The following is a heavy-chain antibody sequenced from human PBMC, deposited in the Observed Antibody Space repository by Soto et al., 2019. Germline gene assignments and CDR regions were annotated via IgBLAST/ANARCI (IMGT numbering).Heavy chain of an antibody. CDR1: GGSISSGHYY. CDR2: IYYSGST. D-gene: IGHD2-15*01. CDR3: ARGRSGRSCSGGSCYPYYYYGMDV. V-gene: IGHV4-30-4*01. J-gene: IGHJ6*02. Sequence: PSETLSLTCTVSGGSISSGHYYWSWIRQPPGKGPEWIGYIYYSGSTYYNPSLQSRLTMSVDTSKNQFSLKLSSVTAADTAVYYCARGRSGRSCSGGSCYPYYYYGMDVWGQGTTVTVSS.